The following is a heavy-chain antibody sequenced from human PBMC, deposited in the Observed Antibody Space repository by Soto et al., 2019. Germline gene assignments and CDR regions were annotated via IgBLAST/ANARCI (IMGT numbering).Heavy chain of an antibody. J-gene: IGHJ4*02. CDR1: GGSFSGYY. D-gene: IGHD2-8*02. Sequence: QVQLQQWGAGLLKPSETLSLTCAVYGGSFSGYYWTWIRQPPGTGLEWIGEINHSGSTNYNPSLTXXVTISVDTSKNQFSLKLTSVTAADTAVYYCARDTFTGRFDCWGQGTLVTVSS. CDR3: ARDTFTGRFDC. CDR2: INHSGST. V-gene: IGHV4-34*01.